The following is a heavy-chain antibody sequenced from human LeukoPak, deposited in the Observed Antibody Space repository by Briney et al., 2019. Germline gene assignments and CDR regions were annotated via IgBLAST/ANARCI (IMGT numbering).Heavy chain of an antibody. D-gene: IGHD4-17*01. CDR3: ARHYPGGDYFIDY. CDR2: IYPDDSDT. Sequence: GESLKISCRGSGYSFTSYWIGWVRQMPGKGLEWVGIIYPDDSDTRYSPSFQDQVIISADKSISTAYLQWSSLKASDTAMYYCARHYPGGDYFIDYWGQGTLVTVSS. V-gene: IGHV5-51*01. J-gene: IGHJ4*02. CDR1: GYSFTSYW.